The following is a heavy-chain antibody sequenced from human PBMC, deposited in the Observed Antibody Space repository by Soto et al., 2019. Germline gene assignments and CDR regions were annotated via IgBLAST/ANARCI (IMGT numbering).Heavy chain of an antibody. D-gene: IGHD3-10*01. Sequence: ASVKVSCKVSGYTLTELSMHWVRQAPGKGLEWMGGFDPEDGETIYAQKFQGRVTMTEDTSTDTAYMELSSLRSEDAAVYYCATYGSGTVYYYYGMDVWGQGTTVTVSS. CDR1: GYTLTELS. CDR2: FDPEDGET. V-gene: IGHV1-24*01. J-gene: IGHJ6*02. CDR3: ATYGSGTVYYYYGMDV.